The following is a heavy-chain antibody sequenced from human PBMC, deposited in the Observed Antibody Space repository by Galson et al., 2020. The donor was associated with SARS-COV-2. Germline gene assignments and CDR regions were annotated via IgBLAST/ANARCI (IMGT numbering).Heavy chain of an antibody. CDR2: IYYSGST. CDR3: ARDTSGNDSNWFDP. CDR1: GGSISSGGYY. D-gene: IGHD5-12*01. J-gene: IGHJ5*02. Sequence: SETLSLTCTVSGGSISSGGYYWSWIRQHPGKGLEWIGYIYYSGSTYYNPSLKSRVTISVDTSKNQFSLKLSSVTAADTAVYYCARDTSGNDSNWFDPWGQGTLVTVSS. V-gene: IGHV4-31*03.